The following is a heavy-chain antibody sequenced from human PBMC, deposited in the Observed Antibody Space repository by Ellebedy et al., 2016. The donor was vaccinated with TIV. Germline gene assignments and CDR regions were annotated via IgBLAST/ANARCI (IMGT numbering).Heavy chain of an antibody. V-gene: IGHV3-30*04. Sequence: GESLKISCAASGFIFSSAAIHWVRQAPGMGLEWVAVISYDGSAKFYADSVKGRFTISRDNSKNTLDLHLNSLRPEDRAVYYCVRGRNFGSGTHWVGDSLDVWGQGTMVTVSS. J-gene: IGHJ3*01. CDR3: VRGRNFGSGTHWVGDSLDV. CDR2: ISYDGSAK. D-gene: IGHD3-10*01. CDR1: GFIFSSAA.